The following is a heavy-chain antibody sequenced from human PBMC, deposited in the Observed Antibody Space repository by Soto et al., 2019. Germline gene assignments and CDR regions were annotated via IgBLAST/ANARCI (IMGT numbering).Heavy chain of an antibody. CDR1: GFTFDTYW. D-gene: IGHD2-15*01. V-gene: IGHV3-74*03. J-gene: IGHJ6*02. Sequence: GGSLSLSCAASGFTFDTYWMNWVRQAPGKGPEWLSGINSVGSISMYSDSLKGRSTISSDNARNTLSLQMNSLRADDTAVYYSATLPGAHSALFSYGMDAWGPGTTVTVSS. CDR2: INSVGSIS. CDR3: ATLPGAHSALFSYGMDA.